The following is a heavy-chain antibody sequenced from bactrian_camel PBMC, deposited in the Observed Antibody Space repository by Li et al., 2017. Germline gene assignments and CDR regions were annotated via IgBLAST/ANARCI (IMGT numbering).Heavy chain of an antibody. Sequence: HVQLVESGGGSVQAGGSLRLSCAASGYSYSSYCMVWFRRAPGKEREGVASIGSDGTTTYADSVQGRFTISRNVLPERLSLQMTRLKAEDTAMYYCAAGGGNGAFCYTGERSMDYWGQGTQVTVS. CDR3: AAGGGNGAFCYTGERSMDY. CDR2: IGSDGTT. CDR1: GYSYSSYC. D-gene: IGHD2*01. V-gene: IGHV3S57*01. J-gene: IGHJ4*01.